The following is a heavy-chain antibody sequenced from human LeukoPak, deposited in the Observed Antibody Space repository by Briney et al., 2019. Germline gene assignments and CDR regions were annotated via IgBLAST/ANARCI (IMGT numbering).Heavy chain of an antibody. D-gene: IGHD1-26*01. V-gene: IGHV4-34*01. CDR1: GGSFSGYY. CDR2: INHSGST. Sequence: SETLSLTSAVYGGSFSGYYWSWIRQPPGKGLEWIGEINHSGSTNYNPSLKSRVTISVDTSKNQFSLKLSSVTAADTAVYYCAKKWGNWFDPWGQGTLVTVSS. CDR3: AKKWGNWFDP. J-gene: IGHJ5*02.